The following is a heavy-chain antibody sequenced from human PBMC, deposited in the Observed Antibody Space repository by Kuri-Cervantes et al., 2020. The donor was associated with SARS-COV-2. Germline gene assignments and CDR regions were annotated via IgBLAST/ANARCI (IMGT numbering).Heavy chain of an antibody. Sequence: SVKVSCKASGGTFSSYAISWVRQAPGQGLEWMGRIIPILGIANYAQKFQGRVTITADKSTSTAYMELSSLRSEDTAEYYCARDIIHCSSTSCYTGSYYYGMDVWGQGTTVTVSS. J-gene: IGHJ6*02. CDR2: IIPILGIA. D-gene: IGHD2-2*02. CDR3: ARDIIHCSSTSCYTGSYYYGMDV. V-gene: IGHV1-69*04. CDR1: GGTFSSYA.